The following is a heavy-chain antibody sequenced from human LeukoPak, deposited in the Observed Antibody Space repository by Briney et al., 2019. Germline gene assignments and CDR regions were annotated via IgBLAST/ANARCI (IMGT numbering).Heavy chain of an antibody. D-gene: IGHD3-10*01. Sequence: PGGSLRLSCAASGFTFSSYWMSWVRQAPGKGLEWVANIKQDGSEKYYVDSVKGRFTISRDNAKNSLYLQMNSLRAEDTAVYYCARDLSSDYISVFDYWGQGTLVTVSS. J-gene: IGHJ4*02. V-gene: IGHV3-7*04. CDR1: GFTFSSYW. CDR3: ARDLSSDYISVFDY. CDR2: IKQDGSEK.